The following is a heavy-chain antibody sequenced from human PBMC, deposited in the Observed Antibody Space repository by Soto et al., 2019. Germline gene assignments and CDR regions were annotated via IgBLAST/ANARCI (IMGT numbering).Heavy chain of an antibody. D-gene: IGHD3-10*01. CDR3: ARDVSSDTTGFRGYDL. J-gene: IGHJ4*02. CDR1: GGTVSSYA. Sequence: QLHLVQSGAEVKTAGSSVKVSCKASGGTVSSYAITWVRQAPGKGLEWMGVFIPIFVSAHYAPKFQGRITITADESTSTAYMELSGLTSGDTAIYYCARDVSSDTTGFRGYDLWGQGTQVTVSS. V-gene: IGHV1-69*01. CDR2: FIPIFVSA.